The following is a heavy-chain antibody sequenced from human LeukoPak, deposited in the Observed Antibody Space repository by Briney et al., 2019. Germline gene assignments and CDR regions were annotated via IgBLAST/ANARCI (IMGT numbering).Heavy chain of an antibody. CDR2: ISGSGGST. D-gene: IGHD1-7*01. J-gene: IGHJ4*02. CDR3: ARASNRNSINFDY. V-gene: IGHV3-23*01. Sequence: QAGGSLRLSCAASGFTFSSYAMSWVRQAPGKGLEWVSAISGSGGSTYYADSVKGRFTISRDNAETTLHLQMNNLSAEDTAVYYCARASNRNSINFDYWGQGALVTVPS. CDR1: GFTFSSYA.